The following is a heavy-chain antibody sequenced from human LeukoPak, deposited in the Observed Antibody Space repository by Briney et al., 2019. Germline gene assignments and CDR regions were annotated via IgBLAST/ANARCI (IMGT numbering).Heavy chain of an antibody. J-gene: IGHJ1*01. D-gene: IGHD2-8*01. Sequence: ASVKVSCKASGYTYTEYYMRWVRQAPGQGLEWMGWINPNSGGANYAEKFQGRVTMTRDTSISTAYMELSRLRYDDTALYYCARGQSLNDHRGQGTLVTVSS. CDR1: GYTYTEYY. CDR2: INPNSGGA. CDR3: ARGQSLNDH. V-gene: IGHV1-2*02.